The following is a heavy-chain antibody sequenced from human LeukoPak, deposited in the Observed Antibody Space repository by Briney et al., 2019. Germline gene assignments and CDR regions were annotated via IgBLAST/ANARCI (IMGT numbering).Heavy chain of an antibody. CDR3: ARESGVQDYYDSSGYYADWIDY. J-gene: IGHJ4*02. V-gene: IGHV3-11*01. Sequence: GGSLRLSCAASGFTFSGYAMSWVRHAPGKGLEWVSSISSSGSTIYYADSVKGRFTISRDNAKNSLYLQMNSLRAEDTAVYYCARESGVQDYYDSSGYYADWIDYWGQGTLVTVSS. CDR1: GFTFSGYA. CDR2: ISSSGSTI. D-gene: IGHD3-22*01.